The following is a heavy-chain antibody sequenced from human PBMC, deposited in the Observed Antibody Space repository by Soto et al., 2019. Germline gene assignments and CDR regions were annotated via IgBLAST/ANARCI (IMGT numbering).Heavy chain of an antibody. CDR1: GFSLSTYHMR. V-gene: IGHV2-5*01. Sequence: SPLRECGHTLVRPAQTLTLTCDFSGFSLSTYHMRVACIRQTPGKALEWLALLYWNDDKRYSPSLKDRLAISKDTSNNQVVLTITNIDPGDSATYFCAHAGDYDLMTFDHWGPGKLGTDSS. J-gene: IGHJ4*01. D-gene: IGHD4-17*01. CDR2: LYWNDDK. CDR3: AHAGDYDLMTFDH.